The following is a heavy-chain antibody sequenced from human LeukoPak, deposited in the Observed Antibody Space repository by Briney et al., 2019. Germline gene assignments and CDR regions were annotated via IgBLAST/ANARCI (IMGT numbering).Heavy chain of an antibody. CDR3: ASGTVTTYYYYGMDV. V-gene: IGHV1-46*01. D-gene: IGHD4-17*01. J-gene: IGHJ6*02. CDR2: INPSGGST. CDR1: GYTFTSYY. Sequence: ASVKVSCKASGYTFTSYYMHWVRQAPGQGLEWMGIINPSGGSTSYAQKFQGRVTMTRNTSISTAYMELSSLRSEDTAVYYCASGTVTTYYYYGMDVWGQGTTVTVSS.